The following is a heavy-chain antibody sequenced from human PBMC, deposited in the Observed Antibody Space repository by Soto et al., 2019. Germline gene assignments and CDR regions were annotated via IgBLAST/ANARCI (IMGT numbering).Heavy chain of an antibody. J-gene: IGHJ4*02. D-gene: IGHD3-3*01. CDR3: AKAGLEWLLRDGTFDY. CDR2: ISGSGGST. V-gene: IGHV3-23*01. Sequence: GGSLRLSCAASGFTFSSYAMSWVRQAPGKGLEWVSAISGSGGSTYYADSVKGRFTISRDNSKNTLYLQMNSLRAEDTAVYYCAKAGLEWLLRDGTFDYWGQGTLVTVSS. CDR1: GFTFSSYA.